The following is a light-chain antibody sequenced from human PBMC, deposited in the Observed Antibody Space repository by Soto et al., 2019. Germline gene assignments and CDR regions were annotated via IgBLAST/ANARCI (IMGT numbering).Light chain of an antibody. CDR3: CSYAGSYTVV. J-gene: IGLJ2*01. CDR2: DVS. Sequence: QSVLTQPRSVSGSPGQSATISCTGTSSDVGGYNYVSWYQQHPGKAPKLMIYDVSKRPSGVPDRFSGSKSGNTASLTISGLQAEDEADYYCCSYAGSYTVVFGGGTKVTVL. CDR1: SSDVGGYNY. V-gene: IGLV2-11*01.